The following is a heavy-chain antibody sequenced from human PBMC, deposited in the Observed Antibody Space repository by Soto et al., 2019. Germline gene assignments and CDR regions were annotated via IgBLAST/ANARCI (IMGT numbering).Heavy chain of an antibody. CDR1: GGTFSSYT. CDR3: ARGGYSGSDLISY. CDR2: IIPILGIA. Sequence: QVQLVQSGAEVKKPGSSVKVSCKASGGTFSSYTISWVRQAPGQGLEWMGRIIPILGIANYAQKLQGRVTIAADKSTSTAYMGLSSLRSEDTAVYYCARGGYSGSDLISYWGQGALVTVSS. D-gene: IGHD5-12*01. J-gene: IGHJ4*02. V-gene: IGHV1-69*02.